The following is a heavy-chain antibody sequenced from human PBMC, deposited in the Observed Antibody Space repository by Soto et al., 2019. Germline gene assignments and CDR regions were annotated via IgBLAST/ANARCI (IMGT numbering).Heavy chain of an antibody. J-gene: IGHJ4*02. CDR2: INHSGST. Sequence: SETLSLTCAVYGGSFSGYYWSWIRQPPGKGLEWIGEINHSGSTNYNPSLKSRVTISVDTSKNQFSLKLSSVTAADTAVYYCARGRAMVRGVIPAFDYWGQGTLVTVSS. D-gene: IGHD3-10*01. CDR1: GGSFSGYY. V-gene: IGHV4-34*01. CDR3: ARGRAMVRGVIPAFDY.